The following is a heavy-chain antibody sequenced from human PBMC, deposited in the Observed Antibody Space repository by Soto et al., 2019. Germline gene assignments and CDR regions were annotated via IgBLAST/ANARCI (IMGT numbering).Heavy chain of an antibody. D-gene: IGHD1-26*01. CDR2: IYYSGTT. V-gene: IGHV4-39*01. Sequence: SETLSLTCTVSGGSMASTSYYWGWIRQSPGKGLEWIGSIYYSGTTYDHPSLKSRLTISVDTSNNQFSLKLSSVTAADTAVYYCARHRGCYYNHFDYWGQGTLVTVSS. CDR1: GGSMASTSYY. J-gene: IGHJ4*02. CDR3: ARHRGCYYNHFDY.